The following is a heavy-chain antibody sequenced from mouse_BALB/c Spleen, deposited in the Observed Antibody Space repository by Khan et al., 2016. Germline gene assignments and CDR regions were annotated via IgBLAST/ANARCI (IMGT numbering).Heavy chain of an antibody. Sequence: QVQLQQSGAELMKPGASVKISCKATGYRFSSYWIEWVKQRPGHGLEWIGEILPGNGSTNYNEKFKGKATFTADTSSNTAYMQRSSLTSEDSAVSYCARGAALLEKAMDYWGQGTSATVSS. V-gene: IGHV1-9*01. CDR3: ARGAALLEKAMDY. CDR1: GYRFSSYW. D-gene: IGHD2-10*01. J-gene: IGHJ4*01. CDR2: ILPGNGST.